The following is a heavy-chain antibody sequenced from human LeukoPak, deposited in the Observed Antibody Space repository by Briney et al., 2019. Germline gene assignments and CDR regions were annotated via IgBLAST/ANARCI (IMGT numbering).Heavy chain of an antibody. CDR2: INHSGST. D-gene: IGHD3-3*01. CDR3: ARDAFWSGYGGFDY. V-gene: IGHV4-34*01. CDR1: GGSFSGYY. J-gene: IGHJ4*02. Sequence: SETLSLTCAVSGGSFSGYYWSCIRQPPGNGLEWSGEINHSGSTNYNPSLKSRVTISVDTSKNQFSLKLSSVTAADTAVYYCARDAFWSGYGGFDYWGKGTLVTVSS.